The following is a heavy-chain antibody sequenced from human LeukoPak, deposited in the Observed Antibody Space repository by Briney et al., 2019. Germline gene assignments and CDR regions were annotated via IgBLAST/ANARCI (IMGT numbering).Heavy chain of an antibody. J-gene: IGHJ1*01. D-gene: IGHD2-21*01. Sequence: SETLSLTCTVSGGSITAYYWTWIRQPPGKGLEWIGYIYHSGTTNYNPSLRSRVTIFVDTSKNQFSLRLNSVTAADTAVYYCAQLAPYSPAYSQHWGQGTLVTVSS. CDR2: IYHSGTT. V-gene: IGHV4-59*01. CDR1: GGSITAYY. CDR3: AQLAPYSPAYSQH.